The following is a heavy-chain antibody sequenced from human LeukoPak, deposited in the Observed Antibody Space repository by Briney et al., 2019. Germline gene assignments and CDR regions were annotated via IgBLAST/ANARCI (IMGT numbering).Heavy chain of an antibody. V-gene: IGHV4-34*01. CDR2: INHSGST. Sequence: SETLSLTYAVYGGSFSGYYWSWIRQPPGKGLEWIGEINHSGSTNYNPSLKSRVTISVDTSKNQFSLKLSSVTAADTAVYYCARPSYGSGSGVDYWGQGTLVTVSS. J-gene: IGHJ4*02. CDR1: GGSFSGYY. D-gene: IGHD3-10*01. CDR3: ARPSYGSGSGVDY.